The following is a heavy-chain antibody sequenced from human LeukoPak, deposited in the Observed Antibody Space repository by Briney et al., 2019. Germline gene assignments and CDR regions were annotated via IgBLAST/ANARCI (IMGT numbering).Heavy chain of an antibody. Sequence: PGGSLRLSCAASGVTLSTYAMSWARQAPGKGLEWVSGISSSGSGDNTYYADSVKGRFTISRDSSKSTLFLHMNTLRAEDTAIYYCAKDRTVGPSYWYFDLWGRGTLVTVSS. CDR3: AKDRTVGPSYWYFDL. V-gene: IGHV3-23*01. CDR2: ISSSGSGDNT. J-gene: IGHJ2*01. D-gene: IGHD4-23*01. CDR1: GVTLSTYA.